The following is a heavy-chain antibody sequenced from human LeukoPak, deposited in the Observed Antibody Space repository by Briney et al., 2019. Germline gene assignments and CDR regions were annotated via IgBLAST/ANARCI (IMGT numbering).Heavy chain of an antibody. J-gene: IGHJ4*02. CDR2: LSGGGGTT. V-gene: IGHV3-23*01. Sequence: PGGSLRLSCAASGFTFSNYAMSWVRQAPGKGLEWVSALSGGGGTTYYADSVKGRFTISRDNSKNTLYLQMNSLRADDTAIYYCAKVSPYLHFVYWGQGTLVTVSS. CDR1: GFTFSNYA. CDR3: AKVSPYLHFVY.